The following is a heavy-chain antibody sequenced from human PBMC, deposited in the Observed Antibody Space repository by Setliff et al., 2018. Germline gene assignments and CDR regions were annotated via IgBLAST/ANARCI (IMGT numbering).Heavy chain of an antibody. J-gene: IGHJ6*03. D-gene: IGHD3-3*01. CDR2: INPNSGVT. V-gene: IGHV1-2*02. CDR1: GYTFTGYY. Sequence: GASVKVSCKASGYTFTGYYMHWIRQAPGQGLEWVGWINPNSGVTNYARRFQGRVTVTRDTSNSTAYMELSRRRHDDSAVYYCAKDGSSVLRFLEWSHKDYYYMDVWGKGTTVTVSS. CDR3: AKDGSSVLRFLEWSHKDYYYMDV.